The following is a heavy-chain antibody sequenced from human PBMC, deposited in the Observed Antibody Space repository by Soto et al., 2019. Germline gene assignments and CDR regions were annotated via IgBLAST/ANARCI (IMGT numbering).Heavy chain of an antibody. V-gene: IGHV6-1*01. Sequence: SQTLSLTCAISGDSVSSNSAAWNWIRQSPSRGLEWLGRTYYRSKWYNDYAVSVESRVTINRDTSKNQFSLQFSFVTPEDTAVYYCARGGSLYWYFDLWGRGTLVTVSS. CDR2: TYYRSKWYN. CDR1: GDSVSSNSAA. CDR3: ARGGSLYWYFDL. D-gene: IGHD1-26*01. J-gene: IGHJ2*01.